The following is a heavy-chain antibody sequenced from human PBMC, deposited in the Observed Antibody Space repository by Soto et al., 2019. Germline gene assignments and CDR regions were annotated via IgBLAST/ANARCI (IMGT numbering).Heavy chain of an antibody. D-gene: IGHD6-6*01. J-gene: IGHJ5*02. CDR1: GGSISSVDYY. Sequence: SETLSLTCTVSGGSISSVDYYWSWIRQPPGKGLEWIGYIYYSGSTYYNPSLKRRVTISVDTSKNQFSLKLSSVTAADTAVYYCARERPDGIRLVPRGQGTLVTVS. V-gene: IGHV4-30-4*01. CDR3: ARERPDGIRLVP. CDR2: IYYSGST.